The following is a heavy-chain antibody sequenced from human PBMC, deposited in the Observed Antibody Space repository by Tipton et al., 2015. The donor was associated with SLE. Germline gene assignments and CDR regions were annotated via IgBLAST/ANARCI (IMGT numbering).Heavy chain of an antibody. CDR3: ARGRGTH. V-gene: IGHV4-59*12. CDR2: IYYSGST. D-gene: IGHD3-16*01. J-gene: IGHJ4*02. CDR1: GGSISSYY. Sequence: TLSLTCTVSGGSISSYYWSWIRQPPGKGLEWIGYIYYSGSTNYNPSLKSRVTISVDTSKNQFSLKLSSVAAADTAVYYCARGRGTHWGQGTLVTVSS.